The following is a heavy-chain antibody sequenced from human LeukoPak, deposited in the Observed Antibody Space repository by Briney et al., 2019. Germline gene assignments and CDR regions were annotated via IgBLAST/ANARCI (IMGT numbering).Heavy chain of an antibody. J-gene: IGHJ4*02. V-gene: IGHV3-23*01. CDR3: AKVFYTSSFDF. CDR1: TTFA. CDR2: ISDRGDKT. Sequence: GGSLRLSCAAFTTFAMSWVRQAPGRGLEWVSVISDRGDKTHYADSVRGRLTISRDNSKKTVSLQMNGLRVDATAVYFCAKVFYTSSFDFSGQGILVTVSP. D-gene: IGHD2/OR15-2a*01.